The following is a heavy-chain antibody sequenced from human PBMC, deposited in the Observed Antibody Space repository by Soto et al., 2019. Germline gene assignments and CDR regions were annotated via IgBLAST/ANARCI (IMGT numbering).Heavy chain of an antibody. D-gene: IGHD2-15*01. CDR1: GGSISSYY. J-gene: IGHJ6*02. CDR3: ARHYDGGTGYYSYGMDV. CDR2: IYYSGST. Sequence: QVQLQESGPGLVKPSETLSLTCTVSGGSISSYYWSWIRQPPGQGLEWMAYIYYSGSTNYNPSLKSRVPISVDTSKNQFSLKLGSVTAADTAVYYCARHYDGGTGYYSYGMDVWGQGTTVTVSS. V-gene: IGHV4-59*08.